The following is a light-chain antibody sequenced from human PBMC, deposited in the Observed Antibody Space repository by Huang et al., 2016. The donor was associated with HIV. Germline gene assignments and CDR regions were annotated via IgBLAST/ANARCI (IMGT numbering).Light chain of an antibody. V-gene: IGKV2-29*03. J-gene: IGKJ1*01. CDR1: QSLVHGVVKTY. CDR3: MQGIHPWT. Sequence: DIVMTQTPLSLSVTPGQPASISCKSSQSLVHGVVKTYLYGYLQKPGQSPQLLISEGSSRFSAVTDRFSGSGSGTDFTLNISRVEAEDVDVYYCMQGIHPWTFGQGTKVEIK. CDR2: EGS.